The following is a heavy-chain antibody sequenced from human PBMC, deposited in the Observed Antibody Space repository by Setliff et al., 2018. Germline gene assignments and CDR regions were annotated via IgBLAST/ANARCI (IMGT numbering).Heavy chain of an antibody. J-gene: IGHJ4*02. Sequence: SETLSLTCTVYGGSFSDYYWGWIRQPPGKGPEWIAEINHSGSTNYNPSLKSRVTISIDTSKNQFSLRLSSVTAADTATYYCARVRVVQGYYEFDSWGLGTLVTVSS. CDR2: INHSGST. D-gene: IGHD3-16*01. CDR1: GGSFSDYY. CDR3: ARVRVVQGYYEFDS. V-gene: IGHV4-34*01.